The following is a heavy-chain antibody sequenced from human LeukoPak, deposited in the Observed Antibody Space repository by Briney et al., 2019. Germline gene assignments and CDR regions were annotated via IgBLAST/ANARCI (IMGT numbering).Heavy chain of an antibody. CDR2: IYSGGNT. J-gene: IGHJ4*02. CDR1: GFTLSTNY. CDR3: AKLSGSYKLDY. Sequence: PRGSLRLSCALSGFTLSTNYMSWVRQAPGRGLGWVSVIYSGGNTNYAYSLKGRCTITRDNSKNTQYLHMNSLRAEATAVYYCAKLSGSYKLDYWGQGTLVTVSS. D-gene: IGHD1-26*01. V-gene: IGHV3-66*01.